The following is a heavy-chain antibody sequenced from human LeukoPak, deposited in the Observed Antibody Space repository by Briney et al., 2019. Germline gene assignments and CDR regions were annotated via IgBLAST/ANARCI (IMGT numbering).Heavy chain of an antibody. CDR3: ARYLRDSGTSRVTLDH. D-gene: IGHD2-2*01. Sequence: GGSLRFSCAAAGFTFSDHYMTWIRQAPGKALEWVSYISPDGTTSYYADSLKGRFTISRDNSKNTLSLRMGSLRADDTAIYFCARYLRDSGTSRVTLDHWGQGTLVTVSS. J-gene: IGHJ4*02. V-gene: IGHV3-11*01. CDR2: ISPDGTTS. CDR1: GFTFSDHY.